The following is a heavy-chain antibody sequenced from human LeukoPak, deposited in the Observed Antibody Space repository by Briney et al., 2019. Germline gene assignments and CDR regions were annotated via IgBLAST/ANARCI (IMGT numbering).Heavy chain of an antibody. CDR2: INPNSGGT. CDR3: ARALTVVVVAARDYYYYGMDV. CDR1: GYSFTGYY. Sequence: ASVKVSCKDSGYSFTGYYMHWVRQAPGQGLEWMGWINPNSGGTNYAQQFQGRVTMTTDTSISSVYMDLSRLRSDDTAVYYCARALTVVVVAARDYYYYGMDVWGQGTTVTVSS. V-gene: IGHV1-2*02. D-gene: IGHD2-15*01. J-gene: IGHJ6*02.